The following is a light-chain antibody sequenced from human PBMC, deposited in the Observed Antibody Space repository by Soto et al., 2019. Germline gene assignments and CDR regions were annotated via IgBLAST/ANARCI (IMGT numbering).Light chain of an antibody. J-gene: IGKJ3*01. Sequence: EIVLTQSPATLSSFPGDRVTLSCRASQSVTSNYLAWFQQKPGQAPRVLIYGASSRATGVPDRFSGSGSGTDFTLTISRLEPEDFAVYYCQQYTSLPFTFGPGTKVDIK. CDR2: GAS. V-gene: IGKV3-20*01. CDR1: QSVTSNY. CDR3: QQYTSLPFT.